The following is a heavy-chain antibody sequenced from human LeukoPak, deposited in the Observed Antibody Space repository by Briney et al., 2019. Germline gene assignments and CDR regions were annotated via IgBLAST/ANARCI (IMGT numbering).Heavy chain of an antibody. CDR3: AKGWYSGFFEY. J-gene: IGHJ4*02. CDR2: IGGSGGST. Sequence: GGTLTLPCAGSGFTFSNYAMSWVRQAPGKGLEWVSAIGGSGGSTYYADSVKGRFTISRDNFRSTLFLQMNSLRAEDTAVYYCAKGWYSGFFEYWGQGTLATVSS. CDR1: GFTFSNYA. D-gene: IGHD6-19*01. V-gene: IGHV3-23*01.